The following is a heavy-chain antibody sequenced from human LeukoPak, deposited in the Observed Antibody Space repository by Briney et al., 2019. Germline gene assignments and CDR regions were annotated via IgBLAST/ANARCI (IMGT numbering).Heavy chain of an antibody. Sequence: ASVKVSCKASGYTFTSYDINWVRQATGQGLEWMGWMNPNSGNTGYAQKFQGRVTMTRNTSISTAYMELSSLRSEDTAVYNCARVVAAAATQGYFQHWGQGTLVTVSS. CDR2: MNPNSGNT. J-gene: IGHJ1*01. D-gene: IGHD6-13*01. CDR3: ARVVAAAATQGYFQH. V-gene: IGHV1-8*01. CDR1: GYTFTSYD.